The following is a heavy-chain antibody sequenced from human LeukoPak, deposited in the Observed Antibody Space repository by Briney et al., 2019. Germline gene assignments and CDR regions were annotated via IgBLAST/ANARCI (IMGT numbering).Heavy chain of an antibody. V-gene: IGHV1-69*13. D-gene: IGHD2-2*01. Sequence: SVKVSCKASGGTFSSYAISWVRQAPGQGLEWMGGIVPIFGTANYAQKFQGRVPITADESTSTAYMELSSLRSEDTAVYYCAREKGVVVPAAIRWFDPWGQGTLVTVSS. J-gene: IGHJ5*02. CDR1: GGTFSSYA. CDR2: IVPIFGTA. CDR3: AREKGVVVPAAIRWFDP.